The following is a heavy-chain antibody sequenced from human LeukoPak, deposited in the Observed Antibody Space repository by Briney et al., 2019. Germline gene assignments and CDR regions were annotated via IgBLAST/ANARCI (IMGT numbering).Heavy chain of an antibody. V-gene: IGHV4-61*03. D-gene: IGHD5-18*01. J-gene: IGHJ6*03. CDR1: ACAITSDSYY. Sequence: SETLSLTCTVAACAITSDSYYWSWARQPPGKRLEWIGFIYYSGTTYYSPSLESRVDISADTSKRRFSLKLRSVTAADAAVYFCAGGYSYGYPHRYYYMDVWGQGRTVIVSS. CDR2: IYYSGTT. CDR3: AGGYSYGYPHRYYYMDV.